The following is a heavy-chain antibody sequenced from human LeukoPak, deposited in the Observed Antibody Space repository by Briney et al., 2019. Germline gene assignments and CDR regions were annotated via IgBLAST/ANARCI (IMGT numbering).Heavy chain of an antibody. J-gene: IGHJ4*02. V-gene: IGHV4-59*01. CDR2: IYYSGST. CDR3: ARVWRGFGEFFDY. Sequence: SETLSLTCTVSGGSISSYYWSWIRQPPGKGLEWIGYIYYSGSTNYNPSLKSRVTISVDTSKNQFSLKLSSVTAADTAVYYCARVWRGFGEFFDYWGQGTLVTVSS. CDR1: GGSISSYY. D-gene: IGHD3-10*01.